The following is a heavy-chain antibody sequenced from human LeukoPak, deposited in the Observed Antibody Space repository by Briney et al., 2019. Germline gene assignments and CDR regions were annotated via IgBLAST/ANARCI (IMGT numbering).Heavy chain of an antibody. D-gene: IGHD6-19*01. CDR2: ISNSGSTI. Sequence: GGPLRLSCAASRFTFSSYEMNWVRQAPGKGLEWVSYISNSGSTIYYADSVKGRFTISRDNAKNSLYLQMNSLRAEDTAVYYCAREGGSGWYSGWFDPWGQGTLVTVSS. CDR3: AREGGSGWYSGWFDP. J-gene: IGHJ5*02. V-gene: IGHV3-48*03. CDR1: RFTFSSYE.